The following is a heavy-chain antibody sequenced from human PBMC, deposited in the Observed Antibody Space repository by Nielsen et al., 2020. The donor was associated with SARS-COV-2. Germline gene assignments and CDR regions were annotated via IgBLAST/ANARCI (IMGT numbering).Heavy chain of an antibody. CDR2: SSARGAT. J-gene: IGHJ3*02. Sequence: SETLSLTCTVSGASVNNFHWTWHRQFPGKGLEWIGYSSARGATRYNPSLKSRVTISVDTSKNQFSLKLSSVTAADTAVYYCARTTVTIGCFDIWGQGTMVTVSS. CDR1: GASVNNFH. V-gene: IGHV4-59*02. CDR3: ARTTVTIGCFDI. D-gene: IGHD4-17*01.